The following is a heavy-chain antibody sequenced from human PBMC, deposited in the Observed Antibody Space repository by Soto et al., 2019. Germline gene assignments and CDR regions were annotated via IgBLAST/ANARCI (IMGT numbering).Heavy chain of an antibody. D-gene: IGHD6-6*01. J-gene: IGHJ6*03. Sequence: GGSLRLSCAASGFTFSDYYMSWIRQAPGKGLEWVSYISSSGSTIYYADSVKGRFTISRDNAKNSLYLQMNSLRAEDTAVYYCARVPNHGQLAGPSYYYYMDVWGKGTTVTVSS. CDR2: ISSSGSTI. CDR1: GFTFSDYY. CDR3: ARVPNHGQLAGPSYYYYMDV. V-gene: IGHV3-11*01.